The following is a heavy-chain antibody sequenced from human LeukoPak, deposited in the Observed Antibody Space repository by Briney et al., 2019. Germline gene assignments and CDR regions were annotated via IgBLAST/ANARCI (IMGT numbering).Heavy chain of an antibody. Sequence: ASVKVSCKASGYTFTSYGISWVRQAPGQGLEWMGWISAYNGNTNYAQKLQGRVTITADESTSTAYMELSSLRSEDTAVYYCARGYYYGSGSYYWGQGTLVTVSS. D-gene: IGHD3-10*01. CDR3: ARGYYYGSGSYY. CDR1: GYTFTSYG. V-gene: IGHV1-18*01. CDR2: ISAYNGNT. J-gene: IGHJ4*02.